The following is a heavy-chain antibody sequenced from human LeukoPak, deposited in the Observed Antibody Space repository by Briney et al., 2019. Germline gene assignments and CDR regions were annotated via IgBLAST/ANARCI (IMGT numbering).Heavy chain of an antibody. D-gene: IGHD3-10*01. J-gene: IGHJ4*02. Sequence: PGGSLRLSCAASGFTFSSYGMHWVRQAPGKGLEWVAVISYDGSNKYYADSVKGRFTISRDNSKNTLYLQMNSLRAEDTAVYYCASNPIWFGEEAVDYWGQGTLVTVSS. CDR2: ISYDGSNK. V-gene: IGHV3-30*03. CDR1: GFTFSSYG. CDR3: ASNPIWFGEEAVDY.